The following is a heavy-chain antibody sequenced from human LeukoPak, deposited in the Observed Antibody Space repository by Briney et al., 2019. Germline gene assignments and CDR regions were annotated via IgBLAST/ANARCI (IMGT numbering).Heavy chain of an antibody. D-gene: IGHD1-26*01. V-gene: IGHV3-23*01. Sequence: GGSLRLSCAASGFTFSTSAMNWVRQAPGKGLEWVSAISGDGTNAYYPDSVKGRFTISRDNSKNTVFLQMNSLRAEDTAIYYCAKEGGRYHFDYWGQGTLVTVSS. CDR2: ISGDGTNA. J-gene: IGHJ4*02. CDR1: GFTFSTSA. CDR3: AKEGGRYHFDY.